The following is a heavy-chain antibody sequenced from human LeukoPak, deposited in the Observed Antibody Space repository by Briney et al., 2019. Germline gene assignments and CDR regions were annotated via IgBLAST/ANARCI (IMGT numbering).Heavy chain of an antibody. J-gene: IGHJ4*02. Sequence: ASVKVSCKASGYTFTGYYMHWVRQAPGQGLEWMGWINPNSGGTSYAQKFQGRVTMTRDTSISTAYMELSRLRSDDTAVYYCARVSDGPYYFDYWGQGTLVTVSS. CDR2: INPNSGGT. CDR1: GYTFTGYY. V-gene: IGHV1-2*02. CDR3: ARVSDGPYYFDY.